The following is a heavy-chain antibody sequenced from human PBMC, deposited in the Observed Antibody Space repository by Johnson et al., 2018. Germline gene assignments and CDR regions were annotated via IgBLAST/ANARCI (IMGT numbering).Heavy chain of an antibody. D-gene: IGHD2-15*01. CDR3: ARYCCGSSCYGAASDI. CDR1: GASIRNFY. V-gene: IGHV4-59*01. J-gene: IGHJ3*02. Sequence: QVQLQESGPGLVKPSETLSLTCTVSGASIRNFYWSWIRQPPGKGLEWIGYSFYSGSTTYNPSLKSRVTISVDTSKNPVSLNLSSLAAADTAVYFCARYCCGSSCYGAASDIWGQGTVVTVSS. CDR2: SFYSGST.